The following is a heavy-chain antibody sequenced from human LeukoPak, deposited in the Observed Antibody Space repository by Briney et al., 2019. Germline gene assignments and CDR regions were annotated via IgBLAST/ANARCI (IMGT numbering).Heavy chain of an antibody. V-gene: IGHV1-18*01. D-gene: IGHD6-13*01. Sequence: GASVKVSCKASGYTFTSYGISWVRQAPGQGLEWMGWISAYNGNTNYAQKLQGRVTMTTDTSTSTAYMELRSLRSDDTAVYYCARTRQQLGGKPNWFDPWGQGTLVTVSS. CDR3: ARTRQQLGGKPNWFDP. CDR1: GYTFTSYG. J-gene: IGHJ5*02. CDR2: ISAYNGNT.